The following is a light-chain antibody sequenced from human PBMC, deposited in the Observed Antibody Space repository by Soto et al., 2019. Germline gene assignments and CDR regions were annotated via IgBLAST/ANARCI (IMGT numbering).Light chain of an antibody. V-gene: IGKV3-11*01. CDR3: QQRSNWPPNT. CDR1: QSVSSY. J-gene: IGKJ2*01. Sequence: EIVLTQSPATLSLSPGERATLSCRASQSVSSYLAWYQQKPGQAPRLLIYDASNRATGIPARFSGSVSGTAFTLTISSLEPEDFAVYYCQQRSNWPPNTFGQGTKLEIK. CDR2: DAS.